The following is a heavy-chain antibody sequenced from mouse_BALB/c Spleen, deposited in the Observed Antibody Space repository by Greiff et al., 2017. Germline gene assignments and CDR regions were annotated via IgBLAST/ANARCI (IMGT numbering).Heavy chain of an antibody. Sequence: VQLQQPGAELVKPGTSVKLSCKASGYNFTSYWINWVKLRPGQGLEWIGDIYPGSGSTNYNEKFKSKATMTVDTSSSTAYMQLSSLASEDSALYYCERGRNWDGEFDDWGQGTPVTVSA. CDR2: IYPGSGST. D-gene: IGHD4-1*01. CDR3: ERGRNWDGEFDD. J-gene: IGHJ3*01. CDR1: GYNFTSYW. V-gene: IGHV1-55*01.